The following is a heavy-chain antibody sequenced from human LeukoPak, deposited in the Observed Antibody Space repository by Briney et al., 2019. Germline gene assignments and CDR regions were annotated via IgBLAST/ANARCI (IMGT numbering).Heavy chain of an antibody. CDR3: AKVRPLIVAVITLFDY. CDR1: GFTFSSYA. Sequence: GGSLRLSCAASGFTFSSYAMSWVRQAPGKGLEWVSAISGSGGSTYYADSVKGRFTISRDNSKNTLYLQMNSLRAEDTAVYYCAKVRPLIVAVITLFDYWGQGTLVTVSS. D-gene: IGHD3-22*01. CDR2: ISGSGGST. J-gene: IGHJ4*02. V-gene: IGHV3-23*01.